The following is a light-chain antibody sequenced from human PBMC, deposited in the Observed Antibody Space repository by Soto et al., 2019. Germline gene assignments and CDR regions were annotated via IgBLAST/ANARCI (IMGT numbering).Light chain of an antibody. CDR2: GAS. J-gene: IGKJ5*01. V-gene: IGKV3-15*01. CDR1: ESLSSN. CDR3: QQNNTWSSIT. Sequence: EIVMTQSPATLSVSPGERVTLSCRASESLSSNLAWYQQKPGQAPSLLMYGASTKATSIPARFSGSGSGTEFTHTISSLQSEDFAVYYCQQNNTWSSITFGQGTRLEIK.